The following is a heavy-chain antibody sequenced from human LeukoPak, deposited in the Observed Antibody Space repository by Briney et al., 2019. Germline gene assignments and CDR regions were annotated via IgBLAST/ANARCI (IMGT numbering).Heavy chain of an antibody. CDR3: ARGAAAYSSSWSETTYYFDY. CDR1: GFTFSSYA. Sequence: GGSLRLSCAASGFTFSSYAMSWVRQAPGKGLEWVSAISGSGGSTYYADSVKGRFTISRDNSKNTLYLQMNSLRAEDTAVYYCARGAAAYSSSWSETTYYFDYWGQGTLVTVSS. CDR2: ISGSGGST. V-gene: IGHV3-23*01. J-gene: IGHJ4*02. D-gene: IGHD6-13*01.